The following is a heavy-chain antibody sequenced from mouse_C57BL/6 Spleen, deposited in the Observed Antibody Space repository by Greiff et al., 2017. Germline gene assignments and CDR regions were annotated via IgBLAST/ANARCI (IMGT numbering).Heavy chain of an antibody. D-gene: IGHD2-1*01. CDR1: GYTFTSYW. CDR3: AREGGFYYGNYKAMDY. V-gene: IGHV1-61*01. J-gene: IGHJ4*01. Sequence: QVQLKQPGAELVRPGSSVKLSCKASGYTFTSYWMDWVKQRPGQGLEWIGNIYPYDSETHYNQKFKDKATLTVDKSSSTAYMQLSSLTSEDSAVYYCAREGGFYYGNYKAMDYWGQGTSVTVSS. CDR2: IYPYDSET.